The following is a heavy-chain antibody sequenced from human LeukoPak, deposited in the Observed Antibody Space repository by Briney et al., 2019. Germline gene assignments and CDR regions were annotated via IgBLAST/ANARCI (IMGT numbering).Heavy chain of an antibody. V-gene: IGHV3-30-3*01. D-gene: IGHD2-2*01. CDR2: ISYDGSNK. J-gene: IGHJ4*02. CDR3: ARDVVPAATTFDY. Sequence: GGSLRLSCAASGFTFSSYAMSWVRQAPGKGLEWVAVISYDGSNKYYADSVKGRFTISRDNSKNTLYLQMNSLRAEDTAVYYCARDVVPAATTFDYWGQGTLVTVSS. CDR1: GFTFSSYA.